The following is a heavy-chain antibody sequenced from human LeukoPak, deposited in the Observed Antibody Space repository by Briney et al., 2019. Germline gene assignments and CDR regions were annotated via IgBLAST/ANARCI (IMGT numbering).Heavy chain of an antibody. V-gene: IGHV1-18*01. CDR3: ARGEEWELQLRPNDTFDI. Sequence: ASVKVSCKASGYTFTNYGISWVRQAPGQGLEWMGWISPYNGNTKYAQKLQGRVTMTTDTSTSTDYMELRSLRSDDTAVYYCARGEEWELQLRPNDTFDIWGQGTMVTVSS. J-gene: IGHJ3*02. D-gene: IGHD1-26*01. CDR1: GYTFTNYG. CDR2: ISPYNGNT.